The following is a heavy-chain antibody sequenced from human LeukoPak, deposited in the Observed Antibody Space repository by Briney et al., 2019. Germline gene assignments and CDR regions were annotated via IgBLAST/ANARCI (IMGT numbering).Heavy chain of an antibody. CDR3: ATELRYFDWFRNNWFDP. D-gene: IGHD3-9*01. CDR2: IIPIFGTA. V-gene: IGHV1-69*01. J-gene: IGHJ5*02. Sequence: SVKVSCRASGGTFSSYAISWVRQAPGQGLEWMGGIIPIFGTANYAQKFQGRVTITADESTSTAYMELSSLRSEDTAVYYCATELRYFDWFRNNWFDPWGQGTLVTVSS. CDR1: GGTFSSYA.